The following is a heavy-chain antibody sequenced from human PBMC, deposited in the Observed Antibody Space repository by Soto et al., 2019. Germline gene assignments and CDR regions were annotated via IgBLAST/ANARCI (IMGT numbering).Heavy chain of an antibody. CDR1: GFTFSSYG. Sequence: GGSLRLSCAASGFTFSSYGMHWVRQAPGKGLEWVAVISYDGSNKYYADSVKGRFTISRDNAKNSMYLQMSSLRAEDTAVYYCARDFIAASYNYYMDVWGKGTTVTVSS. D-gene: IGHD6-13*01. CDR3: ARDFIAASYNYYMDV. V-gene: IGHV3-30*03. CDR2: ISYDGSNK. J-gene: IGHJ6*03.